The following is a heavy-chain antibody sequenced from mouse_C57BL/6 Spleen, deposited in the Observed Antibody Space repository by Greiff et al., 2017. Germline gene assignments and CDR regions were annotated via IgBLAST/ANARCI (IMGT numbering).Heavy chain of an antibody. Sequence: QVQLQQSGAELVKPGASVKISCKASGYAFSSYWMNWVKQRPGKGLEWIGQIYPGDGDTNYNGKFKGKATLTADKSSSTAYMQLSSLTSEDSAVYFCARSRYYEYDGEADYWGQGTTLTVSS. CDR2: IYPGDGDT. CDR3: ARSRYYEYDGEADY. CDR1: GYAFSSYW. J-gene: IGHJ2*01. D-gene: IGHD2-4*01. V-gene: IGHV1-80*01.